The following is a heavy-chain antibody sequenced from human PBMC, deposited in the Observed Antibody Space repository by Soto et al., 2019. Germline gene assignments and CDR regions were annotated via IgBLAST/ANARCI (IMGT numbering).Heavy chain of an antibody. Sequence: ASVKVSCKASGYTFTSYDINWVRQATGQGLEWMGWMNPSSGNTGYAQKFQGRVTMTRNTSISTAYMELSSLRSEDMAVYYCARGGEKTHDAFDIWGQGTMVTVSS. V-gene: IGHV1-8*01. D-gene: IGHD7-27*01. CDR1: GYTFTSYD. CDR3: ARGGEKTHDAFDI. J-gene: IGHJ3*02. CDR2: MNPSSGNT.